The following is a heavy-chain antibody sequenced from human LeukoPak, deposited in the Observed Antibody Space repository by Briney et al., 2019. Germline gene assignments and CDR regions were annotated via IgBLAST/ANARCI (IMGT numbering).Heavy chain of an antibody. CDR3: AREVALGVYDSSGYYPGGMDV. Sequence: SETLSLTCTVSGGSISSYYWSWIRQPPGKGLEWIGYIYYSGSTNYNPSLKSRVTISVDTSKNQFSLKLSSVTAADTAVYYCAREVALGVYDSSGYYPGGMDVWGQGTTVTVSS. D-gene: IGHD3-22*01. J-gene: IGHJ6*02. CDR1: GGSISSYY. CDR2: IYYSGST. V-gene: IGHV4-59*01.